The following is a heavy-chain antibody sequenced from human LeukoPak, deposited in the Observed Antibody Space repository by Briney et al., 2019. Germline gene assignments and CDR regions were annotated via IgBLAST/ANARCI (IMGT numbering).Heavy chain of an antibody. D-gene: IGHD6-13*01. V-gene: IGHV3-23*01. CDR1: GFTFSNYA. J-gene: IGHJ4*02. CDR3: AKDPSSSWYSGFDY. CDR2: ISGSGGTT. Sequence: PGGSLRLSCATSGFTFSNYAVSWVRQAPGKGLEWVSSISGSGGTTYYADSVKGRFTISRDNSKNTLYLQMNSLRAEDTAVYYCAKDPSSSWYSGFDYWGQGTLVTVSS.